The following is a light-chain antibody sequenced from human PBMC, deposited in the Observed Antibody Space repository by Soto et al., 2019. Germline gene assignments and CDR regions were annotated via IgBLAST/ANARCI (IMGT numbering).Light chain of an antibody. CDR1: QGVTNNY. V-gene: IGKV3-20*01. J-gene: IGKJ4*01. Sequence: EIVFTQSPATLSLSPRERATLSCRASQGVTNNYLAWYQQKPGRAPRLLIHDASIRATGIPDRFSGSGSGTDFTLTISRLETEDFAVYYCQQCSISPLTFGGGTKVEIK. CDR3: QQCSISPLT. CDR2: DAS.